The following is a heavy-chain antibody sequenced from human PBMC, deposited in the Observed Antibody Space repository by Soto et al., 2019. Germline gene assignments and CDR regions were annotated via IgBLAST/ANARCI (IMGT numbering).Heavy chain of an antibody. J-gene: IGHJ6*02. D-gene: IGHD5-18*01. V-gene: IGHV3-23*01. Sequence: GGSLRLSCAASGFTFSSYAMSWVRQAPGKGLEWVSAISGSGGSTYYADSVKGRFTISRDNSKNTLYLQMNSLRAEDTAVYYCAKGGRYSYGHGRYAMDVWGQGTTVTVSS. CDR2: ISGSGGST. CDR1: GFTFSSYA. CDR3: AKGGRYSYGHGRYAMDV.